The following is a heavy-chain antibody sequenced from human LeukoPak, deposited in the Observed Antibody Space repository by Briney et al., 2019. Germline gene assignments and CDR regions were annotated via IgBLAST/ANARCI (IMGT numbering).Heavy chain of an antibody. CDR1: GFTFSSYA. Sequence: GGSLRLSCAASGFTFSSYAMHWVRQAPGKGLEWVALISYDGSIKYYADSVEGRFTFSRDNSKDTLYLQMNSLRAEDTAVYYCARERPSMGYFDYWGQGTLVTVSS. D-gene: IGHD2/OR15-2a*01. CDR3: ARERPSMGYFDY. V-gene: IGHV3-30-3*01. CDR2: ISYDGSIK. J-gene: IGHJ4*02.